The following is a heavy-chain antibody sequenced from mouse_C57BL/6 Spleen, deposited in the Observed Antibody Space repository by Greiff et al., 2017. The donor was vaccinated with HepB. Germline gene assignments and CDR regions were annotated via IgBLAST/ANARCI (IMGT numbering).Heavy chain of an antibody. CDR2: IHPNSGRT. Sequence: QVQLQQSGAELVKPGASVKLSCKASGYTFTSYWMHWVKQRPGQGLEWIGMIHPNSGRTNYNEKFKSKATLTVDKSSSTAYMQLSSLTSEDSAVYYCARSTVVATDWYFDVWGTGTTVTVSS. V-gene: IGHV1-64*01. J-gene: IGHJ1*03. CDR3: ARSTVVATDWYFDV. D-gene: IGHD1-1*01. CDR1: GYTFTSYW.